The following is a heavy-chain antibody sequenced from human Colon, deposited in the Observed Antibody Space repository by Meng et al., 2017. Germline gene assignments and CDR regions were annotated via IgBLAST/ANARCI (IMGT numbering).Heavy chain of an antibody. J-gene: IGHJ5*02. CDR2: MNPNTGST. Sequence: QKQLVQAGAEVKKPGSSVKGYCKASGYTFTDYDINWVRQVTGQGLEWMGWMNPNTGSTDYAQKFQGRVTMTRNSSLSTAYMELSSLRSDDTAVYYCARGPFRIGRSWFDPWGQGTLVTVSS. CDR1: GYTFTDYD. CDR3: ARGPFRIGRSWFDP. V-gene: IGHV1-8*01. D-gene: IGHD2-21*01.